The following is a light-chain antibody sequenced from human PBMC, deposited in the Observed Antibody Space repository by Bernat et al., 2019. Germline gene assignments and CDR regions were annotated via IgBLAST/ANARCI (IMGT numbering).Light chain of an antibody. V-gene: IGLV1-44*01. CDR3: AAWDDSLNAVL. J-gene: IGLJ2*01. Sequence: QSVVTHAPSASGTPGQRVTISCSGSSSNIGSNNVNWYQQLPGTAPKLLIYKSNQRPSGVPDRFSGSKSGTSASLAISGLQSEDEADYHCAAWDDSLNAVLFGGGTRLTVL. CDR1: SSNIGSNN. CDR2: KSN.